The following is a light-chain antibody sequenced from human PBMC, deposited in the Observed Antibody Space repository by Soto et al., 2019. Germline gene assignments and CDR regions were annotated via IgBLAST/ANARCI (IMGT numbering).Light chain of an antibody. CDR3: CSYAGSYSVV. CDR2: DVS. V-gene: IGLV2-11*01. J-gene: IGLJ2*01. Sequence: QSALTQPRSVYGSPGQSVTISCTGTSSDVGGYNYVSWYQQHTGKAPKLMISDVSKRPSGVPDRFSGSKSGNTASLTISGLQADDEANYYCCSYAGSYSVVFGGGTKVTVL. CDR1: SSDVGGYNY.